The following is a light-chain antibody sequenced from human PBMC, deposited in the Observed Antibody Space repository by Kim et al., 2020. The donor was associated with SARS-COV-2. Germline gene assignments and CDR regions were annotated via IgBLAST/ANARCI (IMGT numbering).Light chain of an antibody. CDR1: SGSIDDNY. V-gene: IGLV6-57*04. J-gene: IGLJ2*01. CDR2: EDD. Sequence: NFMLTQPHSVSESPGKTVTISCTRSSGSIDDNYVQRYQQRPGGVPTTVIYEDDQRPSGVSDRFSGSIDNSSNSASLTISGLRTEDEADYYCQSYNRDNVLFGGGTQLTVL. CDR3: QSYNRDNVL.